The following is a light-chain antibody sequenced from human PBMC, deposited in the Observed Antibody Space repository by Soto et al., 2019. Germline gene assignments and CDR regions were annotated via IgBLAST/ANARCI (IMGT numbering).Light chain of an antibody. CDR3: RQYGSSPSYT. J-gene: IGKJ2*01. CDR2: GAS. V-gene: IGKV3-20*01. CDR1: QSLSSY. Sequence: EIVLTQSTGTLSLSPGERATLSCRASQSLSSYLAWYQQKPGQAPRLLIYGASSRATDIPDRFSGSGTGTDFTLTISRLEPDEFAVYYCRQYGSSPSYTFGQGTKLEIK.